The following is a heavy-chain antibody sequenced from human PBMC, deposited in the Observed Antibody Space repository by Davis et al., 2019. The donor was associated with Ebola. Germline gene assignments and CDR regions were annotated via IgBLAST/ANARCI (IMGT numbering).Heavy chain of an antibody. Sequence: MPSETLSLTCTVSGGSISSSSYYWGWIRQPPGKGLEWIGSIYYSGSTYYNPSLKSRVTISVDTSKNQFSLKLSSVTAADTAVYYCARASYGGNSGQRYWGQGTLVTVSS. J-gene: IGHJ4*02. CDR3: ARASYGGNSGQRY. CDR2: IYYSGST. CDR1: GGSISSSSYY. D-gene: IGHD4-23*01. V-gene: IGHV4-39*07.